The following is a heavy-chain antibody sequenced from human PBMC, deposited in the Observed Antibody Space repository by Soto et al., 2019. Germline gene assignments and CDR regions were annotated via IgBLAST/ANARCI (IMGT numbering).Heavy chain of an antibody. J-gene: IGHJ4*02. Sequence: HLQLLESGPGLVKSSETLSLTCTVSGVSISSSDDYWGWIRQPPGKGLEWIGSIDYSGSTYYNKSLKSRLTMFVDASRQQSSLKLSAVTAADPAVFCCARHITTELLFDYGVQGTLVTVSS. CDR3: ARHITTELLFDY. CDR2: IDYSGST. V-gene: IGHV4-39*01. CDR1: GVSISSSDDY. D-gene: IGHD1-1*01.